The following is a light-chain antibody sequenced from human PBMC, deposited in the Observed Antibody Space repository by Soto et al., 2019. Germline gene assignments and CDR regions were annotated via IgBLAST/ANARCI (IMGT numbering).Light chain of an antibody. CDR2: EVS. CDR3: CSYAGSSSTLV. V-gene: IGLV2-23*02. CDR1: SSDVGSYNL. J-gene: IGLJ1*01. Sequence: QSALTQPASVSGSPGQSITISCTGTSSDVGSYNLVSWYQQHPGKAPKLMIYEVSKRPSGVSNRFSGSKSGNTASLTISGLQAEDEADSYCCSYAGSSSTLVFGTGTKLTVL.